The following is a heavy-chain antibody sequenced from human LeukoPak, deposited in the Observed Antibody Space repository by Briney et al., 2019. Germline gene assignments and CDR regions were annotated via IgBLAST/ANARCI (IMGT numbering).Heavy chain of an antibody. CDR1: GFAFSSYG. CDR3: AKDRHDDAYSVRVV. CDR2: MSYDGPNI. D-gene: IGHD2-15*01. Sequence: GGSLRLSCAASGFAFSSYGMHWVRQAPGKGLEWVAVMSYDGPNIYYADSVKGRFTISRDNSKNMLFLQMNSLRTEDTAVYYCAKDRHDDAYSVRVVWGQDTRVSV. J-gene: IGHJ6*02. V-gene: IGHV3-30*18.